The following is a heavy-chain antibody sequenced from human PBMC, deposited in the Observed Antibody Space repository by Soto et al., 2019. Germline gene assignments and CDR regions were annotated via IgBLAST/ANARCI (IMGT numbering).Heavy chain of an antibody. D-gene: IGHD1-7*01. Sequence: EVQLVESGGGLVQPGRSLRLSCKASGFTFDDYAMHWVRQAPGKGLEWVSLITWNSGTIVYANSGKGRFAISRDNAKNALYLQMNSLRPEDTALYYCVKTRELLADAFDVWGQGTMVTVSS. J-gene: IGHJ3*01. V-gene: IGHV3-9*01. CDR1: GFTFDDYA. CDR3: VKTRELLADAFDV. CDR2: ITWNSGTI.